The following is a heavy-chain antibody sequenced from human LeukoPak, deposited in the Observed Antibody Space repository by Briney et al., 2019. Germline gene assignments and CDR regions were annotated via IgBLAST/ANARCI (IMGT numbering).Heavy chain of an antibody. CDR3: ARCISMVRGVIRPPDY. CDR2: FYYSGST. Sequence: SETLSLTCTVSGGSISSSSYFWGWIRQPPGKGLEWTGCFYYSGSTYYNPSLKSRFTISIDTSKNQFSLKLSSVTAADTAVYYCARCISMVRGVIRPPDYWGQGTLVTVSS. J-gene: IGHJ4*02. CDR1: GGSISSSSYF. D-gene: IGHD3-10*01. V-gene: IGHV4-39*01.